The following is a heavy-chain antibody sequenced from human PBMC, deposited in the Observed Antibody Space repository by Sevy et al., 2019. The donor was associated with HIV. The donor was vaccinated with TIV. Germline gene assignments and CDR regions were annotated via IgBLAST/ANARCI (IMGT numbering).Heavy chain of an antibody. D-gene: IGHD2-21*02. CDR3: ARRRSGDYTQTYDY. CDR1: GASITSNSYY. Sequence: SETLSLTCTVSGASITSNSYYWDWIRQPPGKGLAWIGSVYYSGTTYYSSSLKSRVTISVDMSKNQFSLTVRSVTAAHTAVYYCARRRSGDYTQTYDYWGQGTLVTVSS. J-gene: IGHJ4*02. CDR2: VYYSGTT. V-gene: IGHV4-39*01.